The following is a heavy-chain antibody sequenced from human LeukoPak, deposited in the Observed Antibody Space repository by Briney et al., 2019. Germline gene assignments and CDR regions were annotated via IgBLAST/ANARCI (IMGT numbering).Heavy chain of an antibody. J-gene: IGHJ4*02. Sequence: GRSLRLSCAPSGFTFGIYSINWVRQAPGKGLEWVSSISSSSSYIYYAYSVKGRFTISRDNAKNSLYLQMNSLRAEDTAVYYCARVDTAIGDYWGQGTLVTVSS. CDR3: ARVDTAIGDY. V-gene: IGHV3-21*01. CDR2: ISSSSSYI. D-gene: IGHD5-18*01. CDR1: GFTFGIYS.